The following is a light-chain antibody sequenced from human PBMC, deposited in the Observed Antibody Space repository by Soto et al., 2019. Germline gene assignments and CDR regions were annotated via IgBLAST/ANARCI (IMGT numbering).Light chain of an antibody. Sequence: EIVLTQSPATLSLSPGERATLSCRASQSVSSYLAWYQQKPGQAPRLLIYDASNRATGIPARFSGSGSGTDFTLTISSLEPEDFAVYYCLQRSAWPWTFGQGTKVEI. CDR1: QSVSSY. V-gene: IGKV3-11*01. J-gene: IGKJ1*01. CDR2: DAS. CDR3: LQRSAWPWT.